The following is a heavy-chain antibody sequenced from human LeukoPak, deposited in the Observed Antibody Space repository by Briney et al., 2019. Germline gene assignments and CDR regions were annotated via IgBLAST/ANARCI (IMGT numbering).Heavy chain of an antibody. CDR1: GFTFSIYS. CDR2: ISSSSSYI. Sequence: GGSLRLSCAASGFTFSIYSMNWVRQAPGKGPEWVSSISSSSSYIYYADSVKGRFTISRDNAKNSLYLQMNSLRAEDTAVYYCTTDWVATYYYFDYWGQGTLVTVSS. J-gene: IGHJ4*02. V-gene: IGHV3-21*01. CDR3: TTDWVATYYYFDY. D-gene: IGHD5-12*01.